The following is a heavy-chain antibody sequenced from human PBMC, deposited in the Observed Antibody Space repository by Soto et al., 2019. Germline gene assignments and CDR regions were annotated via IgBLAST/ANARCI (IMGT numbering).Heavy chain of an antibody. CDR1: GYTFTNYA. J-gene: IGHJ2*01. CDR2: LNPGNGNT. CDR3: ARDQGIPYCGGDCYSDWYFDL. D-gene: IGHD2-21*01. V-gene: IGHV1-3*01. Sequence: ASVKVSCKASGYTFTNYAIHWVRQAPGQRLGWMGWLNPGNGNTKYPQKFQGRVTITRDTSASTAYMFLSSLRSEDTAVYYCARDQGIPYCGGDCYSDWYFDLWGRGTLVTVSS.